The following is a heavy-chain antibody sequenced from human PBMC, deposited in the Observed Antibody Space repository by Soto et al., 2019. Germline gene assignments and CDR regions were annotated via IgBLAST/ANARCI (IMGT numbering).Heavy chain of an antibody. Sequence: GSLRLSCAASGFTFSSYGMHWVRQAPGKGLEWVAVISYDGSNKYYADSVKGRFTISRDNSKNTLYLQMNSLRAEDTAVYYCAKDFVIVATTSGYYFDYWGQGTLVTVSS. J-gene: IGHJ4*02. CDR3: AKDFVIVATTSGYYFDY. CDR1: GFTFSSYG. V-gene: IGHV3-30*18. CDR2: ISYDGSNK. D-gene: IGHD5-12*01.